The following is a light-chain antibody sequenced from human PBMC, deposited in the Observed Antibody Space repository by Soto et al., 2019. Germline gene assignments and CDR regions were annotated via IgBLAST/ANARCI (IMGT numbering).Light chain of an antibody. CDR3: QQYARSPLT. J-gene: IGKJ4*01. CDR1: ESFSSSY. Sequence: EIVLRQSPGTLSLSPGERATLSCRASESFSSSYLAWYQQRPGQAPRLLIYGASSRATGIPDRFSGSGSGTDFTLTISSLDPEDFAVYYCQQYARSPLTFGGGTKVDIK. CDR2: GAS. V-gene: IGKV3-20*01.